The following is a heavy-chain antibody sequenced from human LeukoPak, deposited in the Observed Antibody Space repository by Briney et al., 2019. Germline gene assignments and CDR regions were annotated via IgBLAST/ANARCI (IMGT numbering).Heavy chain of an antibody. J-gene: IGHJ3*02. V-gene: IGHV3-21*01. D-gene: IGHD5-24*01. CDR1: GFTFSSYS. CDR3: ARVGGGGYNYEAFDI. CDR2: ISSSSSYI. Sequence: GGSLRLSCAASGFTFSSYSMNRVRQAPGKGLEWVSSISSSSSYIYYADSVKGRFTISRDNAKNSLYLQMNRLRAEDTAVYYCARVGGGGYNYEAFDIWGQGTMVTVSS.